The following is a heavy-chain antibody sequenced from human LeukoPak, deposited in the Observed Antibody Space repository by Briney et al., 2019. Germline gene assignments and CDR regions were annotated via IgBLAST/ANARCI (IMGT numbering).Heavy chain of an antibody. CDR2: ISSSGST. CDR1: GDSISSGDYY. V-gene: IGHV4-61*02. Sequence: SETLSLTCTVSGDSISSGDYYWSWIRQPAGKGLEWIGRISSSGSTNYNPSLKSRVTISVDTSKNQFSLKLSSVTAADTAVYYCARDNGKAGWYGFFDYWGQGTLVTVSS. D-gene: IGHD6-19*01. CDR3: ARDNGKAGWYGFFDY. J-gene: IGHJ4*02.